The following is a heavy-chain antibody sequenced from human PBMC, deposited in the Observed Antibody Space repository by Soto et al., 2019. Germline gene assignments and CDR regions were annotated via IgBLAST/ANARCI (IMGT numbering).Heavy chain of an antibody. CDR3: AKAGAPISAYDHYFDY. CDR2: ISGSGGST. J-gene: IGHJ4*02. CDR1: GFTFSSYA. D-gene: IGHD5-12*01. V-gene: IGHV3-23*01. Sequence: PGGSLRLSCAASGFTFSSYAMSWVRQAPGKGLEWVSAISGSGGSTHYADSVKGRFTISRDNSKNTLYLQMNSLRVEDTAVYYCAKAGAPISAYDHYFDYWGQGTLVTVSS.